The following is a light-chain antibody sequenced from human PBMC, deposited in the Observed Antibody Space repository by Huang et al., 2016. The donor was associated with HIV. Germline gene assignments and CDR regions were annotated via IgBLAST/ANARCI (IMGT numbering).Light chain of an antibody. J-gene: IGKJ2*01. CDR3: QQRSDWPRT. V-gene: IGKV3-11*01. CDR1: QSVSSD. Sequence: EIVLTQSPATLSLSPGERATLSCRASQSVSSDLDWYQQKAGPPPRLLIYGASNRATGIPARFSGSGSGTDFTLTISSLEPEDFAVYYCQQRSDWPRTFGQGTKLEIK. CDR2: GAS.